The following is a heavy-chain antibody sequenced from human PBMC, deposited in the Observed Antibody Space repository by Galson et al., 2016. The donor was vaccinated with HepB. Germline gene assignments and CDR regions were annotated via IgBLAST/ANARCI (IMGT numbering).Heavy chain of an antibody. D-gene: IGHD2-8*01. CDR1: GDSINYYS. Sequence: LSLTCTVSGDSINYYSWSWIRQPPGKGLEWIGFISYSGSTNYNPSLKSRVTMSVDMSKNQFSLKLSSVTAADTAVYYCARMGYGDQLDYWGQGTLVIVSS. V-gene: IGHV4-59*01. CDR2: ISYSGST. J-gene: IGHJ4*02. CDR3: ARMGYGDQLDY.